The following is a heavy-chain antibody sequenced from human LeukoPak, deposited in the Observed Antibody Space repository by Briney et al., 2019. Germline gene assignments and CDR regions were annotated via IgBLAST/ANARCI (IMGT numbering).Heavy chain of an antibody. CDR1: CGSISSSNW. V-gene: IGHV4-4*02. CDR3: ARVQLIVVVPAAMHRWFDP. Sequence: SGTLSLTCAVSCGSISSSNWWSWVRQPPGTGLEWIGEIYHSGSTNYNPSLKSRVTISVDKSKNQFSLKLSSVTAADTAVYYCARVQLIVVVPAAMHRWFDPWGQGTLVTVSS. J-gene: IGHJ5*02. D-gene: IGHD2-2*01. CDR2: IYHSGST.